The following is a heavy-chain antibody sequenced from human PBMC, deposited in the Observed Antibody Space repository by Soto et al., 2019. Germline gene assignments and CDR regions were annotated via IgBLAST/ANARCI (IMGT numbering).Heavy chain of an antibody. V-gene: IGHV1-69*01. CDR3: ARLKVSHDSSGYLDY. J-gene: IGHJ4*02. Sequence: VKVSCKASGVTFSSYAISWVRQSPGQGLEWMGGIIPIFGTANYAQKFQGRVTITADESTSTAYMELSSLRSEDTAMYYCARLKVSHDSSGYLDYWGQGTLSIVS. CDR2: IIPIFGTA. CDR1: GVTFSSYA. D-gene: IGHD3-22*01.